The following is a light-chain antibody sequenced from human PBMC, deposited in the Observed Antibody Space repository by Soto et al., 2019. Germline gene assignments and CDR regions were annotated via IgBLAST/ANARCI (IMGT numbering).Light chain of an antibody. CDR2: DVN. Sequence: QSALTQPRSVCGSPGQSVTFSCTGTSGDIGAYNYVSWYQFHPGKAPKMIIYDVNKRPSGVPDRFSGSKSGNTASLTISWLQAEDEADYYCCSYAHTSRVFGGGTKLTVL. J-gene: IGLJ3*02. CDR1: SGDIGAYNY. CDR3: CSYAHTSRV. V-gene: IGLV2-11*01.